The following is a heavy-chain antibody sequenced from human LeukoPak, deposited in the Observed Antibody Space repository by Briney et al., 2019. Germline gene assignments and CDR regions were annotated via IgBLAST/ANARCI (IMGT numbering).Heavy chain of an antibody. Sequence: ASAKVSCKASGFTFTSSAVQWVRQARGQRLEWIGWIVVGSGNTNCAQKFQERVTITRDMSTSTAYMELSSLRSEDTAVYYCAAVRSEDQLLSAGAQQYWFDPWGQGTLVTVSS. CDR2: IVVGSGNT. CDR1: GFTFTSSA. J-gene: IGHJ5*02. CDR3: AAVRSEDQLLSAGAQQYWFDP. D-gene: IGHD2-2*01. V-gene: IGHV1-58*01.